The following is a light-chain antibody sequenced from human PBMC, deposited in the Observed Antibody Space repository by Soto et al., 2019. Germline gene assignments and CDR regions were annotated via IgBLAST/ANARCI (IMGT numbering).Light chain of an antibody. CDR1: QSVSSY. CDR3: QQRSNWPPTWT. J-gene: IGKJ1*01. Sequence: EIVLTQSPPTLSLSPGERATLSCRASQSVSSYLAWYRQKPGQAPRLLIYDASKRATGIPARFSGSGSGTDFTLTISSLEPEDFAVYYCQQRSNWPPTWTFGQGTRVEIK. CDR2: DAS. V-gene: IGKV3-11*01.